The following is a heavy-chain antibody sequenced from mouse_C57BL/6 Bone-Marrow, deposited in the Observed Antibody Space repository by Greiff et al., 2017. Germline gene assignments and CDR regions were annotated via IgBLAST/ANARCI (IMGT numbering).Heavy chain of an antibody. Sequence: EVMLVESGGGLVQPGESLKLSCESNEYEFPSHDMSWVRKTPEKRLELVAAINSDGGSTYYPDTMERRFIISRDNTKKTLYLQMSSLRSEDTAWYYCERHDYDDARYYAMDYWGQGTSVTVSS. CDR3: ERHDYDDARYYAMDY. J-gene: IGHJ4*01. CDR1: EYEFPSHD. V-gene: IGHV5-2*01. D-gene: IGHD2-4*01. CDR2: INSDGGST.